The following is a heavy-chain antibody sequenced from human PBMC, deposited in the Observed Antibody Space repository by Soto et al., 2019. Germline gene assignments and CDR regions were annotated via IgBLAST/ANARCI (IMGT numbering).Heavy chain of an antibody. V-gene: IGHV1-46*01. D-gene: IGHD3-22*01. CDR2: INPSGGST. CDR3: ARRGDYYDSSGYPLRGAFDI. CDR1: GYTFTSYY. Sequence: RASVKVSCKASGYTFTSYYMHWVRQAPGQGLEWMGIINPSGGSTSYAQKFQGRVTMTRDTSTSTVYMELSSLRSEDTAVYYCARRGDYYDSSGYPLRGAFDIWGQGTMVTVSS. J-gene: IGHJ3*02.